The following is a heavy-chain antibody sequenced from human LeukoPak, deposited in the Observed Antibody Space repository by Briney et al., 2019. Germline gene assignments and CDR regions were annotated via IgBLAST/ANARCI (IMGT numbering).Heavy chain of an antibody. V-gene: IGHV4-38-2*02. J-gene: IGHJ4*02. D-gene: IGHD3-22*01. CDR2: IYHSGST. CDR1: GYSISSGYY. CDR3: ARASYSYDISGWVPFDY. Sequence: SETLSLTCTVSGYSISSGYYWGWIRQPPGKGLEWIGSIYHSGSTYYNPSLKSRVTISGDTSKNQFSLRLSSVTAADTAVYYCARASYSYDISGWVPFDYWGQGTLVTVSS.